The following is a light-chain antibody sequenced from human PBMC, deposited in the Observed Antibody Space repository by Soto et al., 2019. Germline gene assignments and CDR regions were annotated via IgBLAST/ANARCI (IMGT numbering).Light chain of an antibody. CDR2: GAS. CDR3: LQYDSSPRT. V-gene: IGKV3-20*01. CDR1: QSVSSSY. J-gene: IGKJ1*01. Sequence: EIVLTQSPGTLSLSPGERATLSCRASQSVSSSYLAWYQQKPGQAPRLLIYGASNRATGIPDRFSGSGSGTDFTLTISRLEPEDFAVYSCLQYDSSPRTFGQGTKVEIK.